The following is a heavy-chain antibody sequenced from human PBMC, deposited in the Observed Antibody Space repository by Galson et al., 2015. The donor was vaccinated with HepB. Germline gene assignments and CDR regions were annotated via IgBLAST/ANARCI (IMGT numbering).Heavy chain of an antibody. CDR3: ARDDLDTAMPPEFDY. D-gene: IGHD5-18*01. J-gene: IGHJ4*02. CDR1: GYTFTSYG. V-gene: IGHV1-18*04. Sequence: SVKVSCKASGYTFTSYGISWVRQAPGQGLEWMGWISAYNGNTNYAQKLQGRVTMTTDTSTSTAYMELRSLRSDDTAVYYCARDDLDTAMPPEFDYWGQGTLVTVSS. CDR2: ISAYNGNT.